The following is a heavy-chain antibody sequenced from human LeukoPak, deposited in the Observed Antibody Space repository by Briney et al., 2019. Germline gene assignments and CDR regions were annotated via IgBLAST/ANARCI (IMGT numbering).Heavy chain of an antibody. D-gene: IGHD5-24*01. Sequence: PSETPSLTCTVSGGSISNYYWSWIRQTPGKGLEWIGYIFYSGSTDYNPSVKSRVTISVDTSRNQFSLKLRPVTAADTAVYYCARRGDGCPYYFDYWGQGTLVTVSS. J-gene: IGHJ4*02. V-gene: IGHV4-59*08. CDR1: GGSISNYY. CDR3: ARRGDGCPYYFDY. CDR2: IFYSGST.